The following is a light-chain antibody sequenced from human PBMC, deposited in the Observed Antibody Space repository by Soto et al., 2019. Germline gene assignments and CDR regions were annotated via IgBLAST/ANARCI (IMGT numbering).Light chain of an antibody. V-gene: IGLV2-8*01. CDR1: SSDVGGYNY. CDR3: LSYADTAYV. J-gene: IGLJ1*01. Sequence: QSALTQPPSASGSPGQSVTISCAGTSSDVGGYNYVSLYQQYPGKVPNLMIYEVSERPSGVPDRFSGSKSGNTAFLTVSGLQAEDEADYYCLSYADTAYVFGTGTKVTVL. CDR2: EVS.